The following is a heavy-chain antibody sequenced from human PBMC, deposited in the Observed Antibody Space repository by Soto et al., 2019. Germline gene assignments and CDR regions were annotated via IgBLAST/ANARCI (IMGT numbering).Heavy chain of an antibody. CDR3: ASFRGWPIYYFDY. Sequence: QVQLQESGPGLVKPSQTLSITCSVSGDSISRGAYYWSWFRQHPGKGLELIGYLDYPGSSPYNPSLKSRLTLSVDTSKHQFSLKLSLVTAADRAVYYCASFRGWPIYYFDYWGQGTLVTVSA. CDR1: GDSISRGAYY. V-gene: IGHV4-31*03. CDR2: LDYPGSS. J-gene: IGHJ4*02. D-gene: IGHD3-10*01.